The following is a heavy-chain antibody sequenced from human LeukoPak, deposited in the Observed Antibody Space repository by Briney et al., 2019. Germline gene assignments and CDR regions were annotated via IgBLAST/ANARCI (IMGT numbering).Heavy chain of an antibody. CDR2: IDRDGLTR. V-gene: IGHV3-74*03. D-gene: IGHD3-3*01. Sequence: GGSLRLSCVASGFMFHEHWMHWVRQVPGKGLAWVSRIDRDGLTREYADSVKGRFTITRDNARKMVHLEMYSLRGEDAAIYYCAASRWSGCVDYWGQGALVTVPS. J-gene: IGHJ4*02. CDR1: GFMFHEHW. CDR3: AASRWSGCVDY.